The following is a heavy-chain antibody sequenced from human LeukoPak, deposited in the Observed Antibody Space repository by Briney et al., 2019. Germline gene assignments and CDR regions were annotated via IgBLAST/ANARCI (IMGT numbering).Heavy chain of an antibody. D-gene: IGHD3-22*01. CDR3: ARDTTDYYDSSGYYLAYYYYYGMDV. CDR2: INPSGGST. V-gene: IGHV1-46*01. Sequence: ASVKVSCKASGYTFTSYYMHWVRQAPGQGLEGMGIINPSGGSTSYAQKFQGRVTMTRDTSTSTVYMELSSLRSEDTAVYYCARDTTDYYDSSGYYLAYYYYYGMDVWGQGTTVTVSS. CDR1: GYTFTSYY. J-gene: IGHJ6*02.